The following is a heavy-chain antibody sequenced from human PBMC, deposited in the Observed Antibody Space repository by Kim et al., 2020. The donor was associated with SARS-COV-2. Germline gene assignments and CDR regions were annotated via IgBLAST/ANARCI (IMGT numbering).Heavy chain of an antibody. Sequence: GGSLRLSCVASGFTFSDHHMDWVRQAPGKGLECVARSKNRGSGYTAEYASSVKGRFTISRDESKNSLYLQMNSLKTEDTAVYYCARDSMHYAFDIWGQGT. D-gene: IGHD2-8*01. CDR3: ARDSMHYAFDI. CDR2: SKNRGSGYTA. CDR1: GFTFSDHH. V-gene: IGHV3-72*01. J-gene: IGHJ3*02.